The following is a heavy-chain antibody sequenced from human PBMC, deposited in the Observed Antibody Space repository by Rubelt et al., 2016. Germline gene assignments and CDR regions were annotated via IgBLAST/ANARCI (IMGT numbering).Heavy chain of an antibody. J-gene: IGHJ6*02. Sequence: GGGVVQPGRSLRLSCAASGFTFSSYGMHWVRQAPGKGLEWVAVIWYDGSNKYYADSVKGRFTISRDNSKNTLYLQMNSLRAEDTALYYCAKGRTDYYYGMDVWGQGTTVTVSS. CDR2: IWYDGSNK. CDR1: GFTFSSYG. CDR3: AKGRTDYYYGMDV. V-gene: IGHV3-33*06.